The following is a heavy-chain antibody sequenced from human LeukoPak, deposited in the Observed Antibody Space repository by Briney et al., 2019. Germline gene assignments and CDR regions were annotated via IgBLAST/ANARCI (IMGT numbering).Heavy chain of an antibody. CDR2: INAGNGNT. J-gene: IGHJ5*02. CDR3: ARVAVMFDWFDP. Sequence: ASVKVSCKASGYTFTSYAMHWVRQAPGQRLEWMGWINAGNGNTKYSQKFQGRVTITRDTSASTAYMELSSLRSEDTAVYYCARVAVMFDWFDPWGQGTLVTVSS. CDR1: GYTFTSYA. V-gene: IGHV1-3*01. D-gene: IGHD6-19*01.